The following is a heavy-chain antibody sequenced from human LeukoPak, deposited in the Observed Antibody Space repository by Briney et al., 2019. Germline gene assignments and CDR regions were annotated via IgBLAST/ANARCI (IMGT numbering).Heavy chain of an antibody. Sequence: SQTLSLTCTVSGGSISSGDYYWSWIRQPPGKGLEWIGYIYYSGSTYYNPSLKSRVTISVDTSKNQFSLKLSSVTAADTAVYCCARIRNTAMVHDYWGQGTLVTVSS. D-gene: IGHD5-18*01. CDR3: ARIRNTAMVHDY. CDR1: GGSISSGDYY. J-gene: IGHJ4*02. V-gene: IGHV4-30-4*01. CDR2: IYYSGST.